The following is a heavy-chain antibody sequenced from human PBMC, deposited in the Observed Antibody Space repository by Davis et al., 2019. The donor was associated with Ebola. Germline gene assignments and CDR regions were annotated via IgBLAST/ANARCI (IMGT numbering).Heavy chain of an antibody. V-gene: IGHV1-18*01. J-gene: IGHJ6*02. CDR3: ARDRGRITMVQGVYYGVDV. Sequence: AASVKVSCKASGGTFSIYAISWVRQAPGQGLEWMGWISAYNGNTNYAQKLQGRVTMTTDTSTSTAYMELRSLRSDDTAVYYCARDRGRITMVQGVYYGVDVWGQGTTVTVSS. D-gene: IGHD3-10*01. CDR2: ISAYNGNT. CDR1: GGTFSIYA.